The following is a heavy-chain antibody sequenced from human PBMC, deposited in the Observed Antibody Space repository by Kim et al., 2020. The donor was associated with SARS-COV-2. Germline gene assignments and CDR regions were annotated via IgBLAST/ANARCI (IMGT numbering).Heavy chain of an antibody. Sequence: GGSLRLSCTVSGFNFNSYSMNWVRQAPGKGLEWVSYISSSSSTVYYAGSVRGRFTISRDNAKNSLFLQMNSLRDDDTAVYYCARCPLSMTMVRGMITTTLFDYYNMDAWGQGPRSPSP. V-gene: IGHV3-48*02. CDR2: ISSSSSTV. D-gene: IGHD3-10*01. CDR1: GFNFNSYS. J-gene: IGHJ6*02. CDR3: ARCPLSMTMVRGMITTTLFDYYNMDA.